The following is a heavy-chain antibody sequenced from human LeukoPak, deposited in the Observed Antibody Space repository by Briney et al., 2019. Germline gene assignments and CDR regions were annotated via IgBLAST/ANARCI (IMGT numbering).Heavy chain of an antibody. J-gene: IGHJ4*02. CDR2: ISGSGGST. D-gene: IGHD3-22*01. CDR1: GFTVSSNY. CDR3: AKDPYYYYDSSGYHYYFDY. Sequence: GGSLRLSCAASGFTVSSNYMSWVRQAPGKGLEWVSAISGSGGSTYYADSVKGRFTISRDNSKNTLYLQMNSLRAEDTAVYYCAKDPYYYYDSSGYHYYFDYWGQGTLVTVSS. V-gene: IGHV3-23*01.